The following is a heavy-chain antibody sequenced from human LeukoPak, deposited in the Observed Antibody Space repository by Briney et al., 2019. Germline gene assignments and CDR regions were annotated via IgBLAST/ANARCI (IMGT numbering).Heavy chain of an antibody. CDR3: ARGAYCGGDCYSPEQDFDY. D-gene: IGHD2-21*02. CDR2: ISSSSSTI. Sequence: GGSLRLSCAASGFTFSSYSMNWVRQAPGKGLEWVSYISSSSSTIYYADSVKGRFTISRDNAKNSLYLQMNSLRAEDTAVYYCARGAYCGGDCYSPEQDFDYWGQGTLVTVSS. V-gene: IGHV3-48*01. CDR1: GFTFSSYS. J-gene: IGHJ4*02.